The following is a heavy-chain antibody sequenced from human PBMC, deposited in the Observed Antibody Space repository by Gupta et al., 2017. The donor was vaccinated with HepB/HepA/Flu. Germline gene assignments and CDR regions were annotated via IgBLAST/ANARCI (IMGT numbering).Heavy chain of an antibody. CDR3: AKAPAAILVVAAADEGWYFDL. V-gene: IGHV4-4*02. D-gene: IGHD2-15*01. Sequence: QVQLQESGTGLVKPSGTLSLTCAVSGGSISSSNWWSWVRQPPGKGLEWIGEIYHRGSTIYNPSLKSRVTISVDKSKNQFSLKLSSVTAADTAVYYCAKAPAAILVVAAADEGWYFDLWGRGTLVTVSS. J-gene: IGHJ2*01. CDR2: IYHRGST. CDR1: GGSISSSNW.